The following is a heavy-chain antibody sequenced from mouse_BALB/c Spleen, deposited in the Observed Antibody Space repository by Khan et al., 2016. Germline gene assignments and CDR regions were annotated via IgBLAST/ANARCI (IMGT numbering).Heavy chain of an antibody. CDR1: GYSITSDYA. V-gene: IGHV3-2*02. CDR3: ARRYDGYDDALDY. Sequence: EVQLQESGPGLVKPSQSLSLTCTVTGYSITSDYAWNWIRQFPGNKLEWMGYISYSGSTNYNPSLKSRISITRDTSKNQFFLQLNSVTTEDTATXYCARRYDGYDDALDYWGQGTSVTVSS. D-gene: IGHD2-14*01. CDR2: ISYSGST. J-gene: IGHJ4*01.